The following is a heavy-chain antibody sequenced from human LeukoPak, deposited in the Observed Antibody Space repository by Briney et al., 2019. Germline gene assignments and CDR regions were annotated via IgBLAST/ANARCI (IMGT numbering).Heavy chain of an antibody. CDR2: IKQDGSEK. CDR3: ARTSRSLAYYFDY. J-gene: IGHJ4*02. CDR1: GFTFSSYW. Sequence: GGSLRLSCAASGFTFSSYWMSWVRQAPGKGLEWVANIKQDGSEKYYVDSVKCRFTIFRDNAKNSLYLQMNSLRAEDTAVYYCARTSRSLAYYFDYWGQGILVTVSS. V-gene: IGHV3-7*01. D-gene: IGHD6-6*01.